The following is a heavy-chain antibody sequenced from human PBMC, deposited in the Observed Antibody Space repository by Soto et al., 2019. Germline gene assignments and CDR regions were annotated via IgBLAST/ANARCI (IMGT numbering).Heavy chain of an antibody. Sequence: EVQLLESGGSVVQPGGSLRLSCAASGFIFSNNAMSWVRQAPGKGLEWVSGISGSGGSTYNADSVKGRFTISRDNSKNTMYMQMSSLRAEDTSVYYCAKKTTDSSGYSDYWGQGTLVTVSS. J-gene: IGHJ4*02. CDR3: AKKTTDSSGYSDY. CDR1: GFIFSNNA. V-gene: IGHV3-23*01. CDR2: ISGSGGST. D-gene: IGHD4-17*01.